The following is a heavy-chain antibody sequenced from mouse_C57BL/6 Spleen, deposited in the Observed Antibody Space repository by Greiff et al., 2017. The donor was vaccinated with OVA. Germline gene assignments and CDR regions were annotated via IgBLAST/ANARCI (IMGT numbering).Heavy chain of an antibody. CDR2: IDPEDGET. D-gene: IGHD1-1*01. J-gene: IGHJ2*01. CDR1: GFNIKDYY. V-gene: IGHV14-2*01. CDR3: AKGSSYEYYFDY. Sequence: VQLKESGAELVKPGASVKLSCTASGFNIKDYYMHWVKQRTEQGLEWIGRIDPEDGETKYAPKFQGKATITADTSSNTAYLQLSSLTSEDTAVYYCAKGSSYEYYFDYWGQGTTLTVSS.